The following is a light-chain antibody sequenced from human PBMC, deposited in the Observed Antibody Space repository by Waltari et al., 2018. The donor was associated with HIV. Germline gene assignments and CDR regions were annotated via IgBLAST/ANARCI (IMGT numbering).Light chain of an antibody. CDR1: SSNTGAGYH. V-gene: IGLV1-40*01. CDR2: RTN. J-gene: IGLJ3*02. CDR3: QSYDSSVSAWV. Sequence: QPVLTQPSSVSEAPGQRVTISCTGGSSNTGAGYHVHWYQQLPGSVPKLLIYRTNNRPSGVPDRFAGFKSGTSASLVITGLRAEDEADYYGQSYDSSVSAWVFGGGTKLTVL.